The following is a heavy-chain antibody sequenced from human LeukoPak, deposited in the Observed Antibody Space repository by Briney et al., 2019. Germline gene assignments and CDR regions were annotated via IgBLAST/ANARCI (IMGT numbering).Heavy chain of an antibody. V-gene: IGHV1-2*02. CDR3: ARVSTPEYYYDSSGYSHFDY. Sequence: GASVKVSCKTSGYTFSGYYMHWVRQAPGQGLEWMGWINPNSGGTNYAQKFQGRVTMTRDTSISTAYMELSRLRSDDTAVYYCARVSTPEYYYDSSGYSHFDYWGQGTLVTVSS. CDR2: INPNSGGT. D-gene: IGHD3-22*01. J-gene: IGHJ4*02. CDR1: GYTFSGYY.